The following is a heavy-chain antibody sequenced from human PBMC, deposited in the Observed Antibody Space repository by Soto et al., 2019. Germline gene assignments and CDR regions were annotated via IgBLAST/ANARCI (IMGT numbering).Heavy chain of an antibody. CDR3: ARGQSAVGVFFPTPVPFDF. Sequence: SETLSLTCTVSGGSISSYYWSWIRQPPGKGLEWIGYIYYSGSTNYNPSRKSRVTISVDTSKNQFSLKLRSVTAAETAVYYCARGQSAVGVFFPTPVPFDFWGQGTPVTVSS. CDR1: GGSISSYY. D-gene: IGHD2-8*01. CDR2: IYYSGST. J-gene: IGHJ4*02. V-gene: IGHV4-59*01.